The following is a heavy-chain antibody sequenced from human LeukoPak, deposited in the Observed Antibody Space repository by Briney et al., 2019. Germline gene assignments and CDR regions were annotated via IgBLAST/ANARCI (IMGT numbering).Heavy chain of an antibody. D-gene: IGHD3-10*01. CDR2: IYTSGST. J-gene: IGHJ4*02. CDR3: SRLQWFGDLGNY. V-gene: IGHV4-4*07. CDR1: GGSISSYY. Sequence: SETLSLTCTVSGGSISSYYWSWIRQPAGKGLEWIGRIYTSGSTNYNPSLKSRVTMSVDTSKNQFSLNLSSVTAADTAVYFCSRLQWFGDLGNYWGQGTLVTVSS.